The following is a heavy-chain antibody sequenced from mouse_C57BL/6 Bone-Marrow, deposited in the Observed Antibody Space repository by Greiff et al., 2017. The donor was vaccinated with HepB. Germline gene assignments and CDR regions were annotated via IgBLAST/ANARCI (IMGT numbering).Heavy chain of an antibody. V-gene: IGHV3-6*01. Sequence: EVQLQQSGPGLVKPSQSLSLTCSVTGYSITSGYYWNWIRQFPGNKLEWMGYISYDGSNNYNPSLKNRISITRDTSKNQFFLKFNSVTTEDTATYYCARAENGYDGYAMDYWGQGTSVTVSS. CDR3: ARAENGYDGYAMDY. CDR2: ISYDGSN. CDR1: GYSITSGYY. J-gene: IGHJ4*01. D-gene: IGHD2-2*01.